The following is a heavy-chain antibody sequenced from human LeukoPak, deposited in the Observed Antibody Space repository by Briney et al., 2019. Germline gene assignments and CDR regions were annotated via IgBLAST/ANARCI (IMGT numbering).Heavy chain of an antibody. V-gene: IGHV1-69*05. CDR2: IIPIFGTA. CDR1: GGTFSSYA. D-gene: IGHD1-26*01. CDR3: ARDVLGLQWDLNHDAFDI. Sequence: SVRVSCKASGGTFSSYAISWVRQAPGQGLEWMGGIIPIFGTANYAQKFQGRVTITTDESTSTAYMELSSLRSEDTAVYYCARDVLGLQWDLNHDAFDIWGQGTMVTVSS. J-gene: IGHJ3*02.